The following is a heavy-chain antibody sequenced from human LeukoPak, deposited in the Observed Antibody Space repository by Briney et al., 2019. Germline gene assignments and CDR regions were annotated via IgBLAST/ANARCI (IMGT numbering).Heavy chain of an antibody. Sequence: SVTVSCKASGGTFSSYAISWVRQAPGQGLEWMGRIIPILGIANYAQKFQGRVTITADKSTSTAYMELSSLRSEDTAVYYCARVKDQLLLFDYWGQGTLVTVSS. CDR1: GGTFSSYA. J-gene: IGHJ4*02. V-gene: IGHV1-69*04. CDR3: ARVKDQLLLFDY. D-gene: IGHD2-2*01. CDR2: IIPILGIA.